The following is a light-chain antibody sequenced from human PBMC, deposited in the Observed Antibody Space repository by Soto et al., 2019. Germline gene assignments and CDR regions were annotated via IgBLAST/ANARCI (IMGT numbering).Light chain of an antibody. CDR2: EDN. CDR1: SGSIASNF. Sequence: FMLTQPHSVSESPGKTVTISCTRSSGSIASNFVQWYQQRPGSAPTTVIYEDNQRPSGVPDRFSGSIDSSSNSASLTISGLKTEDEADYYCQSYDSSNLNWVFGGGTKVTVL. CDR3: QSYDSSNLNWV. V-gene: IGLV6-57*04. J-gene: IGLJ3*02.